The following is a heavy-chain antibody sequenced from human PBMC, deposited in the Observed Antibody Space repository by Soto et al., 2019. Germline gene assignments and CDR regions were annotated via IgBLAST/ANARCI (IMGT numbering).Heavy chain of an antibody. J-gene: IGHJ4*02. V-gene: IGHV1-18*01. CDR1: GYTFTNYG. CDR3: AKVSRPSRISTPDFDY. Sequence: ASVKVSCKASGYTFTNYGISWVRQAPGQGLEWMGWINAYNGNTKYAQKLQGRVTMTTDTSTSTAYMELRSLRSEDTAVYYCAKVSRPSRISTPDFDYWGQGTLVTVSS. CDR2: INAYNGNT.